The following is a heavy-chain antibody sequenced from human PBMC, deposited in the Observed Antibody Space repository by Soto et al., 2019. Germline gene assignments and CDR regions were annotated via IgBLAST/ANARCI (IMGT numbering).Heavy chain of an antibody. J-gene: IGHJ6*03. D-gene: IGHD3-16*01. CDR2: IYSGGST. CDR3: AREGYVGAYDYIWGSYEQNYYYYMDV. V-gene: IGHV3-66*01. CDR1: GFTVSSNY. Sequence: GGSLRLSCAASGFTVSSNYMSWVRQAPGKGLEWVSVIYSGGSTYYADSVKGRFTIPRDNSKNTLYLQMNSLRAEDTAVYYCAREGYVGAYDYIWGSYEQNYYYYMDVWGKGTTVTVSS.